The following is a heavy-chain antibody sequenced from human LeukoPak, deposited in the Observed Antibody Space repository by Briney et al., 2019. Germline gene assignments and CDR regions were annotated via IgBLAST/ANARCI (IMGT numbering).Heavy chain of an antibody. Sequence: ASVKVSCKASGYTFTGYYMHWVRQAPGQGLEWMGWINPNSGGTNYAQKFQGRVTMTRDTSISTAYMELSRLRSDDTAVYYCARDCHSSSWFYYYYYYMDVWGKGTTVTVSS. J-gene: IGHJ6*03. CDR3: ARDCHSSSWFYYYYYYMDV. CDR2: INPNSGGT. V-gene: IGHV1-2*02. D-gene: IGHD6-13*01. CDR1: GYTFTGYY.